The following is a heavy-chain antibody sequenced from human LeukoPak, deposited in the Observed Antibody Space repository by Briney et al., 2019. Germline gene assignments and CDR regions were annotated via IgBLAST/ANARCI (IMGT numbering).Heavy chain of an antibody. CDR2: INHSGST. J-gene: IGHJ4*02. Sequence: PSETLSLTCAVYGGSFSGYYWSWIRQPPGKGLEWIGEINHSGSTNYNPSLKSRVTISVDTSKNQFSLKLSSVTAADTAVYYCARHPIAVAGSYFDYWGQGTLVTVSS. V-gene: IGHV4-34*01. D-gene: IGHD6-19*01. CDR1: GGSFSGYY. CDR3: ARHPIAVAGSYFDY.